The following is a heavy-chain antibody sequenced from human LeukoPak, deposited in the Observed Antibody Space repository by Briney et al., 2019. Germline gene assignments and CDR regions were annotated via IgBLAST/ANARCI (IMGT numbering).Heavy chain of an antibody. CDR3: AKDTIEYRYGFGPYNM. D-gene: IGHD5-18*01. V-gene: IGHV3-43*01. CDR2: ISWLGGNT. CDR1: GFTFDDHT. Sequence: GGSLRLSCAASGFTFDDHTMYWVRQAPGKGLEWVSLISWLGGNTYYADSVKGRFTISIDNRKNYLYLQMNSLRTEDTALYYCAKDTIEYRYGFGPYNMWGQGTMVTVSS. J-gene: IGHJ3*02.